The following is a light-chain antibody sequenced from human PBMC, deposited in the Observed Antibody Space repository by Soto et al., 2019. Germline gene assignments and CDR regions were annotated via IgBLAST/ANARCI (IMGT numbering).Light chain of an antibody. J-gene: IGKJ4*01. Sequence: DIQLTQSPSFLSASVGDRVTITCRASQGINSYLAWYQQEPGKAPKLLIYAASTLQSGVPSRFSGSGSGTEFTLTISSLQPEDFATYYCQQLSSSPLTFGGGTKVEIK. V-gene: IGKV1-9*01. CDR3: QQLSSSPLT. CDR2: AAS. CDR1: QGINSY.